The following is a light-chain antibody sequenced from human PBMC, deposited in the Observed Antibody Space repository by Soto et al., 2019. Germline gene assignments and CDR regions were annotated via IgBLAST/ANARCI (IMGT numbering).Light chain of an antibody. V-gene: IGLV2-23*02. CDR2: EVN. CDR1: SSDVGTYNL. J-gene: IGLJ3*02. CDR3: CTYIGNDDWV. Sequence: QSALTQPASVSGSPGPSITISCTGTSSDVGTYNLVSWYQQHPGTVPKLLIYEVNNRPSGVSNRFSGSKSGNTASLTISGLLAADEADYYCCTYIGNDDWVFGGGTKLTVL.